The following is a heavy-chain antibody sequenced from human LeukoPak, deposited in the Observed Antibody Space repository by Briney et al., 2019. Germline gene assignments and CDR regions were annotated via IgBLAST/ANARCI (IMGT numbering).Heavy chain of an antibody. Sequence: GGSLRLSCAASGFTFSDYYMSWIRQAPGKGLEWVSYISSSGSTIYYADSVKGRFTISRDNAKNSLYLQMNSLRAEDTAVYYCARVREVTAITTYYYYMDVWGKGTTVTVSS. V-gene: IGHV3-11*01. CDR2: ISSSGSTI. J-gene: IGHJ6*03. D-gene: IGHD2-21*02. CDR1: GFTFSDYY. CDR3: ARVREVTAITTYYYYMDV.